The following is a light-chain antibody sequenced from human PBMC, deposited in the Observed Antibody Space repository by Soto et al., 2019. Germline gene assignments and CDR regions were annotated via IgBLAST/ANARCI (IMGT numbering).Light chain of an antibody. J-gene: IGKJ1*01. CDR3: QQFHNWPPWT. CDR1: QNVGNN. V-gene: IGKV3-15*01. CDR2: GAS. Sequence: EIVMTQSPATLSVSPGERATLSCRASQNVGNNLVWYQQKPGQAPRLLIYGASTRAAGIPDRFSGSGSGTEFTLTISGLQSDDFADYYCQQFHNWPPWTFGQGTKVDIK.